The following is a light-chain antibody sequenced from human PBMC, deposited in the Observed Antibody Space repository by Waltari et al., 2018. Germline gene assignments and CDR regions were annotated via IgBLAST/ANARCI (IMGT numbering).Light chain of an antibody. J-gene: IGKJ4*01. V-gene: IGKV3-20*01. CDR3: QQYANSPLT. CDR2: GAS. Sequence: EIVLTQSPGAMSLSPGGRATLSCRATQIITNKYLAWYQQKPGQAPKLLIFGASNSATGIPDRFSGSGSGTDFTLTIYGLEPEDSAVYYCQQYANSPLTFGGGATVAIK. CDR1: QIITNKY.